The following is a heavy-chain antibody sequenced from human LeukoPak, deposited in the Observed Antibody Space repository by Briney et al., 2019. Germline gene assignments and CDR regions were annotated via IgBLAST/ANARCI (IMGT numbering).Heavy chain of an antibody. CDR3: ARDPVYYYGSGSYFDAFDI. J-gene: IGHJ3*02. CDR1: GGSISSGGYY. Sequence: SETLSLTCTVSGGSISSGGYYWSWIRQPPGEGLGWGGYIYHSGSTYYNPSLRSRVTISVDRYKHQFFLKLSSVTAADTAVYYCARDPVYYYGSGSYFDAFDIWGQGTMVTVSS. D-gene: IGHD3-10*01. CDR2: IYHSGST. V-gene: IGHV4-30-2*01.